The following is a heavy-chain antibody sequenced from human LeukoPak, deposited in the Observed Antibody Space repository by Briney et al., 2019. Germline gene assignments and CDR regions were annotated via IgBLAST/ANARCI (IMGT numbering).Heavy chain of an antibody. CDR2: ISSNGGST. V-gene: IGHV3-64*01. CDR1: GFTFSSYA. Sequence: GGSLRLSCAASGFTFSSYAMHWVRQAPGKGLEYVSAISSNGGSTYYANSVKGRFTISRDNSKNTLYLQMNSLRAEDTAVYYCAIHSSSWYFQHWGQGTLVTASS. D-gene: IGHD6-13*01. CDR3: AIHSSSWYFQH. J-gene: IGHJ1*01.